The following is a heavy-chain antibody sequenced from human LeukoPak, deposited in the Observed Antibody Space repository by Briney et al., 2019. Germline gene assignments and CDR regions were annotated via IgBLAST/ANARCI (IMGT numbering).Heavy chain of an antibody. CDR3: AKAGMTTVTTSFDY. D-gene: IGHD4-17*01. J-gene: IGHJ4*02. CDR1: GFTFSSYG. V-gene: IGHV3-30*18. Sequence: GGSLRLSCAASGFTFSSYGMHWVRQAPGKGPEWVAVISYDGSNKYYADSVKGRFTISRDNSKNTLYLQMNSLRAEDTAVYYCAKAGMTTVTTSFDYWGQGTLVTVSS. CDR2: ISYDGSNK.